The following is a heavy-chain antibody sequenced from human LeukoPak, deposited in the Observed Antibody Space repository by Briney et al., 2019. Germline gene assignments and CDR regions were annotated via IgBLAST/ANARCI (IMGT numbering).Heavy chain of an antibody. CDR1: GGTFSSYA. V-gene: IGHV1-69*13. CDR3: ARVQGAVAATLLYYYMDV. CDR2: IIPIFGTA. D-gene: IGHD2-15*01. J-gene: IGHJ6*03. Sequence: SVKVSCKASGGTFSSYAISWVRQAPGQGLEWMGGIIPIFGTANYAQKFQGRVTITADESTSTAYMELSSLRSEDTAVYYCARVQGAVAATLLYYYMDVWGKGTTVTVSS.